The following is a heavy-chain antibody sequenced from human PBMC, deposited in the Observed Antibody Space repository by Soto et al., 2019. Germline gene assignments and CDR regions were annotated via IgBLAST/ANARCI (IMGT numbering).Heavy chain of an antibody. CDR1: GFTFSSYA. CDR3: ANSHYDNYDSSGYYIS. CDR2: ISGSGGRT. V-gene: IGHV3-23*01. D-gene: IGHD3-22*01. J-gene: IGHJ6*02. Sequence: EVQLLESGGGLVRPGGSLRLSCAASGFTFSSYALSWVRQAPGKGLEWVSGISGSGGRTYYADSVMGRFTISRDNSKNTLYLQMNSLRAEDTAVYYCANSHYDNYDSSGYYISWGQGTKVTVSS.